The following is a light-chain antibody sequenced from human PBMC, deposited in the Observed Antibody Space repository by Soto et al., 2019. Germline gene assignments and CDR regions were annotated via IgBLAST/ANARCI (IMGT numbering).Light chain of an antibody. CDR2: AAS. CDR1: QGISSY. V-gene: IGKV1-9*01. J-gene: IGKJ5*01. CDR3: QQANSFPFT. Sequence: DIQLTQSPSFLSASVGDRVTITCRASQGISSYLAWYQQKPGKAPKLLIYAASTLQSGVPSRFSGSGTGTEFTLTISRLQPEDFATYYCQQANSFPFTFGHGTRLEIK.